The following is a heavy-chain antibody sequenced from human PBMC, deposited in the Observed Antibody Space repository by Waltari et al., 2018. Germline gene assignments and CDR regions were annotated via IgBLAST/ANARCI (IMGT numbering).Heavy chain of an antibody. Sequence: QLQLQESGPGLVKPSETLSLSCTVPGGSLSRCGFYWGWIRQSPGKGLEWIGSVYYSGASYYNPSLESRVTMSIDTSKRHFSLRLTSVTVADTAVYYCVRPERGSYYYFDSWGQGTLVIVSS. D-gene: IGHD3-16*01. CDR1: GGSLSRCGFY. J-gene: IGHJ4*02. CDR2: VYYSGAS. CDR3: VRPERGSYYYFDS. V-gene: IGHV4-39*02.